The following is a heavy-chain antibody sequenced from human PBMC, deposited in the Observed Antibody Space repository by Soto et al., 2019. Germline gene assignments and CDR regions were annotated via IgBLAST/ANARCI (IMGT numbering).Heavy chain of an antibody. J-gene: IGHJ4*02. CDR2: IYHSGYT. Sequence: QVQLQESGPGLVKPSGTLSLTCALSGASIITDNWWSWVRQPPGKEMEWIGEIYHSGYTNFNPSVKSRVTISVDTSKNQFSLTVSSVPAADTAIYYCARASASSKLRGVVINWGQGTLVTVSS. CDR3: ARASASSKLRGVVIN. D-gene: IGHD3-10*01. V-gene: IGHV4-4*02. CDR1: GASIITDNW.